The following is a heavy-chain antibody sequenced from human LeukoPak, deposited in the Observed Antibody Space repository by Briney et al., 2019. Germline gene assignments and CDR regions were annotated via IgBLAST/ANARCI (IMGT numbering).Heavy chain of an antibody. CDR3: AKDGQYSSSFPLLDY. Sequence: GGSLRLSCAASGFTFSSYGMHWVRQAPGKGLEWVAVIWYGGSNKYYADSVKGRFTISRDNSKNTLYLQMNSLRAEDTAVYYCAKDGQYSSSFPLLDYWGQGTLVTVSS. CDR2: IWYGGSNK. J-gene: IGHJ4*02. V-gene: IGHV3-30*02. D-gene: IGHD6-13*01. CDR1: GFTFSSYG.